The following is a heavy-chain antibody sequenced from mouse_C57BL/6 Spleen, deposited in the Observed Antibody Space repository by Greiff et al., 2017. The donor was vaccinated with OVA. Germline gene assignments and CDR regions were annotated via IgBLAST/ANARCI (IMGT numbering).Heavy chain of an antibody. Sequence: QVQLKESGAELVRPGASVKLSCKASGYTFTDYYINWVKQRPGQGLEWIARIYPGSGNTYYNEKFKGKATLTAEKSSSTAYMQLSSLTSEDSAVYFCARSGTTVVAMDYWGQGTSVTVSS. D-gene: IGHD1-1*01. J-gene: IGHJ4*01. V-gene: IGHV1-76*01. CDR2: IYPGSGNT. CDR3: ARSGTTVVAMDY. CDR1: GYTFTDYY.